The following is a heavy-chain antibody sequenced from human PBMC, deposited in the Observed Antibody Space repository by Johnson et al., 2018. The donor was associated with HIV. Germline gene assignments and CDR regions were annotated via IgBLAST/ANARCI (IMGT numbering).Heavy chain of an antibody. J-gene: IGHJ3*02. CDR1: GFTFSNAW. Sequence: QVQLVESGGGLVKPGGSLRLSCAASGFTFSNAWMSWVRQAPGKGLEWVAVISYDGNNKYYADSVKGRFTISRDNSKNTLYLQMNSLRAEDTAVYYCARGRGYIAPKLSGGAAFDIWGQGTMVTVSS. CDR2: ISYDGNNK. V-gene: IGHV3-30-3*01. CDR3: ARGRGYIAPKLSGGAAFDI. D-gene: IGHD5-18*01.